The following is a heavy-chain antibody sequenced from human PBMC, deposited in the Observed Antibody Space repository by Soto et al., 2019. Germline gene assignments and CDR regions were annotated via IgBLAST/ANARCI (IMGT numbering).Heavy chain of an antibody. CDR3: ARLSSVTSNYFDY. D-gene: IGHD4-17*01. J-gene: IGHJ4*02. V-gene: IGHV1-69*02. CDR1: GGTFSSYT. CDR2: IIPILGIA. Sequence: VQLVQSGAEVKKPGSSVKVSCKASGGTFSSYTISWVRQAPGQGLEWMGRIIPILGIANYAQKFQGRVTITADKSTSTAYMELSSLRSEDTAVYYCARLSSVTSNYFDYWGQGTLVTVSS.